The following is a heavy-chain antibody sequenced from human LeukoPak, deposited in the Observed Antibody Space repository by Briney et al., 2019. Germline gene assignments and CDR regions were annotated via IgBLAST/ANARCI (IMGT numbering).Heavy chain of an antibody. Sequence: GGSLRLSCAASGFTVSSNYMSWVRQAPGKGLEWVSVIYSGGSTYYADSVKGRFTISRDNSKNTLYLQMNSLRAEDTAVHYCAREKYSSSWYPSGYFDYWGQGTLVTVSS. CDR2: IYSGGST. CDR3: AREKYSSSWYPSGYFDY. CDR1: GFTVSSNY. V-gene: IGHV3-66*01. J-gene: IGHJ4*02. D-gene: IGHD6-13*01.